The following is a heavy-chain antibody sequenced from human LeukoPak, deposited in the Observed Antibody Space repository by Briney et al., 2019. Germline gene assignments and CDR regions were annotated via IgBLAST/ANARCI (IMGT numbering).Heavy chain of an antibody. CDR1: GISSGFTFSYAW. J-gene: IGHJ4*02. Sequence: PGGSLRLSCAVSGISSGFTFSYAWMTWVRQAPGKGLEWVGRIKSEAGGGTTDYAAPVKGRFTISRDDSKNTLYLQMNSLKTEDTAVYYCTTGITMVRGVIHLIDYWGQGTLVTVSS. CDR2: IKSEAGGGTT. CDR3: TTGITMVRGVIHLIDY. V-gene: IGHV3-15*01. D-gene: IGHD3-10*01.